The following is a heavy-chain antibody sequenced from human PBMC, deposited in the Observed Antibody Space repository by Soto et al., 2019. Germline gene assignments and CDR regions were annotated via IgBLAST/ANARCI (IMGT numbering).Heavy chain of an antibody. J-gene: IGHJ6*02. CDR2: IIPIFGTA. D-gene: IGHD3-9*01. Sequence: SVKVSCKASGGTFSSYASSWVRQAPGQGLEWMGGIIPIFGTANYAQKFQGRVTITADESTSTAYMELSSLRSEDTAVYYCASKGVYSDILTGYYPYYYYGMDVGGQGTKVNVSS. CDR1: GGTFSSYA. V-gene: IGHV1-69*13. CDR3: ASKGVYSDILTGYYPYYYYGMDV.